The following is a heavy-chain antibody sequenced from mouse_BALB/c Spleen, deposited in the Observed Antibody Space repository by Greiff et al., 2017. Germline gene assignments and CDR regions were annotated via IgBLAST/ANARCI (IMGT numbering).Heavy chain of an antibody. CDR1: GYTFTSYW. D-gene: IGHD2-4*01. CDR3: TRSHYYEYDDDAMDY. CDR2: IYPSDSYT. J-gene: IGHJ4*01. V-gene: IGHV1-69*02. Sequence: VQLQQPGAELVRPGASVKLSCKASGYTFTSYWINWVKQRPGQGLEWIGNIYPSDSYTNYNQKFKDKATLTVDKSSSTAYMQLSSPTSEDSAVYYCTRSHYYEYDDDAMDYWGQGTAVTVSS.